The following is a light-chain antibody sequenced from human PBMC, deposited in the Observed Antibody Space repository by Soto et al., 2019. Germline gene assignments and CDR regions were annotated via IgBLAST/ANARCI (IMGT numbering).Light chain of an antibody. CDR1: SSDVGGYNY. CDR3: SSYTGSSTLV. Sequence: QSALTQPASVSGSPGQSITISCTGTSSDVGGYNYVSWYQQYPGKAPKLMIYDVSNRPSGVSNRFSGSKSGNTASLTISGLQAEDEVDYYCSSYTGSSTLVFGGGTKLTV. CDR2: DVS. J-gene: IGLJ2*01. V-gene: IGLV2-14*01.